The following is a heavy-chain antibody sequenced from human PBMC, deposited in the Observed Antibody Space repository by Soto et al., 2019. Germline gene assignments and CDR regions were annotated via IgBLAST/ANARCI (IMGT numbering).Heavy chain of an antibody. Sequence: ASVKVSCKASGHTFTGYYMHWVRQAPGQGLEWMGWINPNSGGTNYAQKFQGRVTMTRDTSISTAYMELSRLRSDDTAVYYCARDYPGVDTFDYWGQGTLVTVSS. CDR1: GHTFTGYY. J-gene: IGHJ4*02. D-gene: IGHD3-3*01. CDR2: INPNSGGT. V-gene: IGHV1-2*02. CDR3: ARDYPGVDTFDY.